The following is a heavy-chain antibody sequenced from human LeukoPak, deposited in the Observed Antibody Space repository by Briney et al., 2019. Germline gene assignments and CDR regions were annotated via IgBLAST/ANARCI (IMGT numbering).Heavy chain of an antibody. D-gene: IGHD1-26*01. Sequence: PGGSLRLSCAASGFTFSSYAMNWVRQAPGKGLEWVSTISNSGDRTYYADSVKGRFTISRDNAKNSLYLQMNSLRAEDTAVYCCASTYSMGAIDYFDYWGQGTLVTVSS. V-gene: IGHV3-21*01. CDR1: GFTFSSYA. CDR3: ASTYSMGAIDYFDY. CDR2: ISNSGDRT. J-gene: IGHJ4*02.